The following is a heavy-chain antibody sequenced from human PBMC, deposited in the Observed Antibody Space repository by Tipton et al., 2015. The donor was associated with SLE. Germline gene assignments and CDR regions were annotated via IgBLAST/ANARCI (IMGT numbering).Heavy chain of an antibody. CDR3: ARARRTTSSHFDY. V-gene: IGHV4-34*01. D-gene: IGHD1-14*01. CDR1: GGSFSGHT. Sequence: TLSLTCAVYGGSFSGHTWTWVRQPPGQGLEWIGDINHSGGTNYNPSLKSRVTISVDTSRSQFYLTLTSVTAADTAVYYCARARRTTSSHFDYWGQGTLVTVSS. CDR2: INHSGGT. J-gene: IGHJ4*02.